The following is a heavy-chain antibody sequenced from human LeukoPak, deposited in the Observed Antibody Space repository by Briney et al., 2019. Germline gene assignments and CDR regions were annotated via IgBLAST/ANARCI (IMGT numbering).Heavy chain of an antibody. CDR3: AKFGGDTYYYYYMDV. J-gene: IGHJ6*03. Sequence: GGSLRLSCVASGFTFSSYGMSWVRQAPGKGLEWVSAISGSGGSTYYADSVKGRFTISRDNSKNTLYLQMNSLRAEDTAVYYCAKFGGDTYYYYYMDVWGKGTTVTISS. V-gene: IGHV3-23*01. CDR2: ISGSGGST. D-gene: IGHD2-21*02. CDR1: GFTFSSYG.